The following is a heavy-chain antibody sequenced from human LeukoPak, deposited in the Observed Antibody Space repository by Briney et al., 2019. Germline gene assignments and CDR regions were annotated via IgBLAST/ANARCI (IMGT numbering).Heavy chain of an antibody. J-gene: IGHJ6*03. V-gene: IGHV3-48*01. Sequence: GGSLRLSCAASGFTFSSYSINWVRQAPGKGLEWVSYISSSSSTIYYADSVKGRFTISRDNAKNSLYLQMNSLRAEDTAVYYCARDLGETWDYYYMDVWGKGTTVTVSS. CDR1: GFTFSSYS. CDR3: ARDLGETWDYYYMDV. CDR2: ISSSSSTI. D-gene: IGHD3-10*01.